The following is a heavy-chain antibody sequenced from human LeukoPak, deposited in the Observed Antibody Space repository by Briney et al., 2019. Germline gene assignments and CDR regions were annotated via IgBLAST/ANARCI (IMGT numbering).Heavy chain of an antibody. J-gene: IGHJ3*02. CDR3: ARVVRWPYDAFDI. D-gene: IGHD4-23*01. V-gene: IGHV3-30*03. Sequence: PGRSLRLSCAASGFTFSSYGMHWVRQAPGKGLEWVAVISYDGSNKYYADSVKGRFTISRDNSKNTLYLQMNSLRAEDTAVYYCARVVRWPYDAFDIWGQGTMVTVSS. CDR2: ISYDGSNK. CDR1: GFTFSSYG.